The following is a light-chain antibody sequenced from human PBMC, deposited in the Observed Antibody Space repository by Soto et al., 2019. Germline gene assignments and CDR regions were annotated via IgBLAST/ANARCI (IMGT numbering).Light chain of an antibody. CDR2: SVS. V-gene: IGKV3-20*01. CDR1: QRVSNDY. J-gene: IGKJ1*01. Sequence: GTLSLSPGHRAPLSCRASQRVSNDYLAWFQQKPGQTLRLLIYSVSSRATGIPDRFSGSGSGTDFTLTISRLEPEDFAMYYCQHQCSSLWTFGQGTKVDIK. CDR3: QHQCSSLWT.